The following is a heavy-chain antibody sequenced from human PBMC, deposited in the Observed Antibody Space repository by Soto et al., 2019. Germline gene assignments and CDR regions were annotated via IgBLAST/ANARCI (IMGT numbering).Heavy chain of an antibody. D-gene: IGHD1-1*01. Sequence: VGSLRLSCEASGFTFSDYYMSWIRQAPGKGLEWIAYSSNSGTFTKYADSVKGRFSISRDNAKNSLYLQINNLSGEDTATYFCARSGDNYNLLDYWGQGTLVTVSS. J-gene: IGHJ4*02. V-gene: IGHV3-11*06. CDR1: GFTFSDYY. CDR3: ARSGDNYNLLDY. CDR2: SSNSGTFT.